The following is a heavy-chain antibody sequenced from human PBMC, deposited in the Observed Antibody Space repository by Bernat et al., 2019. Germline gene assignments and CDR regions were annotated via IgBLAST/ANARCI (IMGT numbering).Heavy chain of an antibody. Sequence: QLQLQESGPGLVKPSETLSLTCTVSGGSINSDYWAWIRQPPGKGLEWLGYIYYTGSANYNPSLKSRVTISVDTSKNQFSLRLSSVTAADTAVYYCATMVTPTRPFDFWGQGTLVTVSS. J-gene: IGHJ4*02. V-gene: IGHV4-59*03. CDR1: GGSINSDY. CDR3: ATMVTPTRPFDF. D-gene: IGHD4/OR15-4a*01. CDR2: IYYTGSA.